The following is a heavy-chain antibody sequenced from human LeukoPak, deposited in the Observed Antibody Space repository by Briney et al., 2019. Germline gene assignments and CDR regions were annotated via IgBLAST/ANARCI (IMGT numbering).Heavy chain of an antibody. CDR3: ARGGGLDV. D-gene: IGHD3-16*01. V-gene: IGHV3-7*03. CDR1: GFTFSSYW. CDR2: INHNGNVN. J-gene: IGHJ6*02. Sequence: GGSLRLSCAASGFTFSSYWMNWARQAPGKGLGWVASINHNGNVNYYVDSVKGRFTISRDNAKSSLYLQMSNLRAEDTAVYFCARGGGLDVWGQGATVTVSS.